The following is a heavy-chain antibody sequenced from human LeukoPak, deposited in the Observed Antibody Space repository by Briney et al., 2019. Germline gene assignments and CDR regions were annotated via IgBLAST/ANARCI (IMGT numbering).Heavy chain of an antibody. J-gene: IGHJ6*02. V-gene: IGHV5-51*01. CDR3: ARLYGDYLYGMDV. CDR1: GYSFTSYW. CDR2: IYPGDSDT. D-gene: IGHD4-17*01. Sequence: GESLKISGKGSGYSFTSYWIGWVRQMPGKGLEWMVIIYPGDSDTRYSPSFQGQVTISAEQSISTAYLQWSSLKASDPAMYYCARLYGDYLYGMDVWGQGTTVTVSS.